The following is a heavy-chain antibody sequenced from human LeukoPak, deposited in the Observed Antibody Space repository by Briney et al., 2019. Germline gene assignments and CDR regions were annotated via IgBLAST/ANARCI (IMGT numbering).Heavy chain of an antibody. Sequence: ASVKVSCKASGGTFSSYAISWVRQASGQGLEWMGGIIPIFGTANYARKFQGRVTITADESTSTAYMELSSLRSEDTAVYYCARAYRSLRITMVRGVIPTPDAFDIWGQGTMVTVSS. J-gene: IGHJ3*02. CDR1: GGTFSSYA. CDR3: ARAYRSLRITMVRGVIPTPDAFDI. D-gene: IGHD3-10*01. V-gene: IGHV1-69*01. CDR2: IIPIFGTA.